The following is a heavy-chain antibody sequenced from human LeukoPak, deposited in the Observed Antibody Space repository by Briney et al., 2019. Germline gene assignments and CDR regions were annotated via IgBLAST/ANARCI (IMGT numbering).Heavy chain of an antibody. CDR1: GGSISSYY. V-gene: IGHV4-59*08. Sequence: PSETLSLTCTVSGGSISSYYWSWIRQPPGKGLEWIGYIYYSGSTNYNPSLKSRVTISVDTSKNQFSLKLSSVTAADTAVYYCARLRDQQLAYFDYWGQGTLVTVSS. CDR3: ARLRDQQLAYFDY. J-gene: IGHJ4*02. D-gene: IGHD6-13*01. CDR2: IYYSGST.